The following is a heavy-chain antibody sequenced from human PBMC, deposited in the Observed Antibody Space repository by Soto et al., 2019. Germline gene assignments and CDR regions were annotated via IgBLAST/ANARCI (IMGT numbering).Heavy chain of an antibody. CDR1: GGSISSYY. CDR2: IYYSGST. CDR3: ARMHGYFDWLSVFGGYFDY. V-gene: IGHV4-59*01. Sequence: SETLSFTCTVSGGSISSYYWSWIRQPPGKGLEWIGYIYYSGSTNYNPSLKSRVTISVDTSKNQFSLKLSSVTAADTAVYYCARMHGYFDWLSVFGGYFDYWGQGTLVTVSS. J-gene: IGHJ4*02. D-gene: IGHD3-9*01.